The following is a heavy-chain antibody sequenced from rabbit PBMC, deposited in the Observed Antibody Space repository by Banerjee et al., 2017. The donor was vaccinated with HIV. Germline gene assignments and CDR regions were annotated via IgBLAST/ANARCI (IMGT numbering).Heavy chain of an antibody. V-gene: IGHV1S7*01. CDR2: IDPVVGST. Sequence: QLVESGGGLVQPGGYLKLSCKASGFDFSRYYMSWVRQAPGMGLEWIGYIDPVVGSTYYATWVNGRFTISRHNAQNTLYLQLNSLTVADTATYFCARVLVVAGVDLWGPGTLVTVS. D-gene: IGHD4-1*01. J-gene: IGHJ4*01. CDR3: ARVLVVAGVDL. CDR1: GFDFSRYY.